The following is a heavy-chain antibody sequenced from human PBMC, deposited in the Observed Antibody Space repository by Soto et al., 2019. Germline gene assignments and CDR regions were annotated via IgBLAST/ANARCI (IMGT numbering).Heavy chain of an antibody. Sequence: EVQLLESGGGLVQPGGSLRLSCAASGFTFSSYAMSWVRQAPGKGLEWVSAISGSDDSTYYADSEKGRFSISRDNSKNTLYLQMNSLRADDTAVYYWAKVIVLMVYAGRGWFDPWGQGTLVTVSS. J-gene: IGHJ5*02. CDR1: GFTFSSYA. CDR2: ISGSDDST. D-gene: IGHD2-8*01. CDR3: AKVIVLMVYAGRGWFDP. V-gene: IGHV3-23*01.